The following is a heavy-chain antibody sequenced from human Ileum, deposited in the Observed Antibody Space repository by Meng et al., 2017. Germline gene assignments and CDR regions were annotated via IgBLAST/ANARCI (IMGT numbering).Heavy chain of an antibody. J-gene: IGHJ4*02. CDR2: AGRKAGSYTA. CDR3: ARDISSSQTGY. Sequence: GGSLRLSCAASGFSFSDHFMDWVRQAPGEGLEWVGRAGRKAGSYTAYYAASVKDRFIISRDDSQNALYLQMNSLKTEDTAVYYCARDISSSQTGYWGQGTLVTVSS. V-gene: IGHV3-72*01. CDR1: GFSFSDHF. D-gene: IGHD3-9*01.